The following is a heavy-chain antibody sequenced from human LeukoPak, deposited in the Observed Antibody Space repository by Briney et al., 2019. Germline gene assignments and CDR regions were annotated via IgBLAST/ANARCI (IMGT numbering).Heavy chain of an antibody. CDR2: ISSSSSYI. V-gene: IGHV3-21*01. Sequence: GGSLRLSCEASGFTFSRYTMNWVRQAPGKGLEWVSSISSSSSYIYYADSVKGRFTISRDSSKNTLYLQMNSLRPEDTAVYYCARARPSMWIDYWGQGTLVTVSS. D-gene: IGHD5-12*01. CDR1: GFTFSRYT. J-gene: IGHJ4*02. CDR3: ARARPSMWIDY.